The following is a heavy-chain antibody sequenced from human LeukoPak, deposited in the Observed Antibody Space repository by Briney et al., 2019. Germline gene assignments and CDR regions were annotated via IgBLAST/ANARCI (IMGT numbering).Heavy chain of an antibody. Sequence: SETLSLTCTVSGDSISSYYWSWIRQPPERGLEWIGYIYYSGSTYYNPSLKSRVTLSVDTSKNHFSLKVTPVTAADTAVYFCARTTYGDDAFEIWGQGTMVTVS. CDR3: ARTTYGDDAFEI. J-gene: IGHJ3*02. CDR2: IYYSGST. D-gene: IGHD4-17*01. CDR1: GDSISSYY. V-gene: IGHV4-59*01.